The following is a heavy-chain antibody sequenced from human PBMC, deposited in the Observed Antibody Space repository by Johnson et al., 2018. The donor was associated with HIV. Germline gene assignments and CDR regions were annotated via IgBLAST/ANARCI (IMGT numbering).Heavy chain of an antibody. V-gene: IGHV3-7*03. J-gene: IGHJ3*02. CDR1: GFTFSIYW. D-gene: IGHD2-21*01. CDR3: ASSPGSGEGAFDI. Sequence: VQLVESGGGLVQPGGSLRLSCAASGFTFSIYWMTWVRQAPGKGLEWVASIRQDGSEKYFVDSVKGRFTISRDNAKNSLYLQRNSLRVEDTAVYYCASSPGSGEGAFDIWGHGTMVTVSS. CDR2: IRQDGSEK.